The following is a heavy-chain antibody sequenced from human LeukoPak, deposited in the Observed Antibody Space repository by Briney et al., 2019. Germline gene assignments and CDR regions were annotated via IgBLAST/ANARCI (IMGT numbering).Heavy chain of an antibody. CDR1: GFTVSSNY. D-gene: IGHD1-26*01. Sequence: GGSLRLSCAASGFTVSSNYMSWVRQAPGKGLEWVSVIYSGGSTYYADSVKGRFTISRDNSKNTVYLQMNSLRAEDTAVYYCARDFSGRGDAFDIWGQGTMVTVSS. CDR3: ARDFSGRGDAFDI. V-gene: IGHV3-53*01. J-gene: IGHJ3*02. CDR2: IYSGGST.